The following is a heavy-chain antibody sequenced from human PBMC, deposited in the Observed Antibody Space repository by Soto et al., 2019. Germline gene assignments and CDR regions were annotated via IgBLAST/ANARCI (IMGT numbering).Heavy chain of an antibody. CDR2: IKNKANSYTT. Sequence: EVQLVESGGGLVQPGGSLRLSCAASGFTFSAHYMDWVRQAPGKGLEWVDRIKNKANSYTTEYAASVEGRFTISREDSQNSLYLQMNSLKTEDTAVYYCARVSLVGPSGGRYFDYWGQGSKVAVSS. J-gene: IGHJ4*02. D-gene: IGHD1-26*01. CDR1: GFTFSAHY. V-gene: IGHV3-72*01. CDR3: ARVSLVGPSGGRYFDY.